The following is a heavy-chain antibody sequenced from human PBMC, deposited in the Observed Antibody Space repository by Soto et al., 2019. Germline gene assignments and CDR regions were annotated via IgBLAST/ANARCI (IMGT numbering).Heavy chain of an antibody. D-gene: IGHD5-18*01. J-gene: IGHJ4*02. CDR2: FYHSGST. CDR3: ARSGYSYGYIDY. CDR1: GVSISSDGYS. Sequence: PSETLSLTCDVSGVSISSDGYSWSWIRQPPGKGLEWIGYFYHSGSTYDNPSLKSRVTISVDRSKDQFSLKLSSVTAADTAVYYCARSGYSYGYIDYWGQGTLVTVS. V-gene: IGHV4-30-2*01.